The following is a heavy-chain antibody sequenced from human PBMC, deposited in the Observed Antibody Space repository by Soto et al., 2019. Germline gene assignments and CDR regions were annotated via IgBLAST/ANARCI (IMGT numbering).Heavy chain of an antibody. CDR1: GYTLTELS. CDR3: ATVSVYRGYSSSWSHWYYMDV. D-gene: IGHD6-13*01. J-gene: IGHJ6*03. V-gene: IGHV1-24*01. Sequence: GASVKVSCKVSGYTLTELSMHWVRQAPGKGLERMGGFDPEDGETIYAQKFQGRVTMTEDTSTDTAYMELSSLRSEDTAVYYCATVSVYRGYSSSWSHWYYMDVWGKGTTVTVSS. CDR2: FDPEDGET.